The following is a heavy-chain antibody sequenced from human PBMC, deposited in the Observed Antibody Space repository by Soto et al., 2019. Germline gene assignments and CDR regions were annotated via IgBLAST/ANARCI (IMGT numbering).Heavy chain of an antibody. D-gene: IGHD2-21*01. V-gene: IGHV1-18*01. CDR2: ISAYNGNT. CDR1: GYTFTSYG. CDR3: ATEIAGSLWSRTGMDV. Sequence: ASVKVSCKASGYTFTSYGISWVRQAPGQGLEWMGWISAYNGNTNYAQKFQGRVTITADKSTSTAYMELSSLRSEDTAVYYCATEIAGSLWSRTGMDVWCQGTMVTVSS. J-gene: IGHJ6*02.